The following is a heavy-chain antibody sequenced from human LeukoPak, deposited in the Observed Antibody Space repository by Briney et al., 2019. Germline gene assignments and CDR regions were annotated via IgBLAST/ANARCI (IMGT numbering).Heavy chain of an antibody. CDR2: INPNSGGT. D-gene: IGHD3-22*01. Sequence: ASVTVSCKASGHTFTGYYMHWVRQAPGQGLEWMGWINPNSGGTNYAQKFQGRVTMTRDTSISTAYMELSRLRSDDTAVYYCAREAFQYYYDSSGYYGWGQGTLVTVSS. V-gene: IGHV1-2*02. J-gene: IGHJ4*02. CDR1: GHTFTGYY. CDR3: AREAFQYYYDSSGYYG.